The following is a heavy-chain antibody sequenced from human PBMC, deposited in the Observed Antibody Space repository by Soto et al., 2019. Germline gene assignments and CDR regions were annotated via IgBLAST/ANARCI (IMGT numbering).Heavy chain of an antibody. Sequence: GGSLRLSCAASGFSFRNAWMSWVRQAPGKGLEWVGHIKSQGDGGTRDYAAPVKGRFTISRDDSKNTLFLQMNSLKNEDTAVYFCTTDLQAYCDGTTCYAGNYYYDDMDVWGQGTMVTVSS. CDR1: GFSFRNAW. V-gene: IGHV3-15*01. CDR3: TTDLQAYCDGTTCYAGNYYYDDMDV. D-gene: IGHD2-2*01. J-gene: IGHJ6*02. CDR2: IKSQGDGGTR.